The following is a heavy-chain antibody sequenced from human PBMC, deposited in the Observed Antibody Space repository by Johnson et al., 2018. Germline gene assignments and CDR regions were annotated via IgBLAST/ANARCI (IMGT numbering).Heavy chain of an antibody. D-gene: IGHD2-2*01. CDR2: ISYDGSNK. CDR3: AKTKVVPAATHVGPNYYYYGMDV. CDR1: GFTFSSYG. V-gene: IGHV3-30*18. J-gene: IGHJ6*02. Sequence: QVQLVQSGGGVVQPGRSLRLSCAASGFTFSSYGMHWVRQAPGKGLEWVAVISYDGSNKYYADSVKGRFTISRANSKNTRYLQMNRLRAEDTAVYYCAKTKVVPAATHVGPNYYYYGMDVWGQGTTVTVSS.